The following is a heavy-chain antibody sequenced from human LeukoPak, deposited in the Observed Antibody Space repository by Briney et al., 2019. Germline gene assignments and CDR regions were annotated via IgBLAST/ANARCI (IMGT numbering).Heavy chain of an antibody. Sequence: GGSLRLSCASSGFTFKNYWMHWVRQAPGKGLVWVSRIKSDGSSTSYADSVKGRITISRDNTESTLYLQMNSLRAEDAAVYYCAREKYSGSYYGIDYWGQGTLVTVSS. D-gene: IGHD1-26*01. CDR3: AREKYSGSYYGIDY. V-gene: IGHV3-74*01. J-gene: IGHJ4*02. CDR1: GFTFKNYW. CDR2: IKSDGSST.